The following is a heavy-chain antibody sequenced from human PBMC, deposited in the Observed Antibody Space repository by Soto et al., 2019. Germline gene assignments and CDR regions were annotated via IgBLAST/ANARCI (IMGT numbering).Heavy chain of an antibody. V-gene: IGHV4-39*01. CDR1: GGPISSSNHY. CDR3: ARLGDRLNYYHVDV. Sequence: QLQLQESGPGLVKPAETLSVTCTVSGGPISSSNHYWGWIRQPPGKGLEWIGSIYYIGSTYYNPSVQSRATLSVDTSKNQFSLKVGSVIAADTAVYFCARLGDRLNYYHVDVWGRGTTVTVSS. D-gene: IGHD3-16*01. CDR2: IYYIGST. J-gene: IGHJ6*03.